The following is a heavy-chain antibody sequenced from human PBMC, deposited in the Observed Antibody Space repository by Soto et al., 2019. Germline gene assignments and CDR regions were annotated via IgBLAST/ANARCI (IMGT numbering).Heavy chain of an antibody. V-gene: IGHV3-74*01. Sequence: VGSLRLSGAASGFTFSSYWMHWVRQAPGKGLVWVSRINSDGSSTSYADSVKGRFTISRDNAKNTLYLQMNSLRAEDTAVYYCAREGWELLKYYYGMDVWGQGTTVTVSS. J-gene: IGHJ6*02. CDR3: AREGWELLKYYYGMDV. CDR2: INSDGSST. CDR1: GFTFSSYW. D-gene: IGHD1-26*01.